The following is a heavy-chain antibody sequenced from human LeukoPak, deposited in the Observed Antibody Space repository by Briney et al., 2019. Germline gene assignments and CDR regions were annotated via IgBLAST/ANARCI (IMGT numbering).Heavy chain of an antibody. Sequence: SGTLSLTCAVSGGSISSSNWWSWVRQPPGKGLEWIGSIYYSGSTYYNPSLKSRVTISVDTSKNQFSLKLSSVTAADTAVYYCARLRRGAAAGTGLLFDYWGQGTLVTVSS. CDR3: ARLRRGAAAGTGLLFDY. V-gene: IGHV4-4*02. CDR1: GGSISSSNW. CDR2: IYYSGST. D-gene: IGHD6-13*01. J-gene: IGHJ4*02.